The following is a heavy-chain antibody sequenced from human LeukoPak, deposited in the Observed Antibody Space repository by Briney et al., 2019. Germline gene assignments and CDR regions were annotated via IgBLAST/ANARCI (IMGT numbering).Heavy chain of an antibody. CDR2: IIPIFGTA. Sequence: SVKVSCKASGGTFGSYAISWVRQAPGQGLEWMGGIIPIFGTANYAQKFQGRVTITADESTSTAYMELSSLRSEDTAVYYCARGVTYYYGSGSQNWFDPWGQGTLVTVSS. J-gene: IGHJ5*02. CDR3: ARGVTYYYGSGSQNWFDP. D-gene: IGHD3-10*01. V-gene: IGHV1-69*13. CDR1: GGTFGSYA.